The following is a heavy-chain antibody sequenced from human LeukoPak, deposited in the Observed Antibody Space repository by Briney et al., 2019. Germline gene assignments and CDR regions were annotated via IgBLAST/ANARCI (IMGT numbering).Heavy chain of an antibody. J-gene: IGHJ3*01. CDR2: INADGSTA. CDR1: GFTFGNSW. Sequence: GGSLRLSCAASGFTFGNSWVHWVRQAPGKGLVWVALINADGSTATYADSVKGRFTISRDNARNTLSLQVNSLTIEDTAVYYCVVVVEPPDSDGFDVWGQGTMITVSS. CDR3: VVVVEPPDSDGFDV. D-gene: IGHD1-14*01. V-gene: IGHV3-74*01.